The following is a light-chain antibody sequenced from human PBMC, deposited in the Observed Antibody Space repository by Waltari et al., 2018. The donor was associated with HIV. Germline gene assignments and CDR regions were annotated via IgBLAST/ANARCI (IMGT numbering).Light chain of an antibody. V-gene: IGLV2-8*01. CDR2: EVS. CDR1: SSDIGGYTY. Sequence: QSALTQPPSASGSPGQSVTISCTGTSSDIGGYTYVSWYQQYPGKAPKLMIYEVSKRPSGVPDRFSGSKSANTASLTVSGLQAEDEADYYCSSYGGSANLLFGGGTKVTVL. J-gene: IGLJ2*01. CDR3: SSYGGSANLL.